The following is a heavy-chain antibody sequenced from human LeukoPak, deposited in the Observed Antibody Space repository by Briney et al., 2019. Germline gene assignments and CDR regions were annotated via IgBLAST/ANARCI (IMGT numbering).Heavy chain of an antibody. Sequence: QPGGSLRLSCEASGFTFSGYGMHWVRQAPGKGLEWVSGTWYHGNNKYYADSVKGRFTISRDNSKNTLYPQMNSLRAEDTAVYYCARDLVSSSSSRDYYYAVDVWGQGTTVTVSS. D-gene: IGHD6-6*01. CDR1: GFTFSGYG. CDR3: ARDLVSSSSSRDYYYAVDV. CDR2: TWYHGNNK. J-gene: IGHJ6*02. V-gene: IGHV3-33*01.